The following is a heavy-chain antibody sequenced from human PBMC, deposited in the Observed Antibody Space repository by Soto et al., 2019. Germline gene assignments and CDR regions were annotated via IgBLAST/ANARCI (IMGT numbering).Heavy chain of an antibody. J-gene: IGHJ6*02. V-gene: IGHV1-3*01. Sequence: ASGKVCCKASGYAFATNAMHWVRHDPGQSLEWMGWINAGNGNTKYSQKFQGRVTITRDTSASTAYMEVSSLRSEDTAVYYCARDFDSSGYYFSLVNYYGMDVWGQGTTVTVSS. CDR3: ARDFDSSGYYFSLVNYYGMDV. D-gene: IGHD3-22*01. CDR1: GYAFATNA. CDR2: INAGNGNT.